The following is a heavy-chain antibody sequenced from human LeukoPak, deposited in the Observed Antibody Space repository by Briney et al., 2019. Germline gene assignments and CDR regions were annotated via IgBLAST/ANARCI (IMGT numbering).Heavy chain of an antibody. D-gene: IGHD2-8*01. CDR1: GYSISSGYY. J-gene: IGHJ4*02. CDR3: ARDERNGAAVDY. Sequence: PSETLSLTCTVSGYSISSGYYWGWIRQPPGKGLEWIGSIYHSGSTYYNPSLKSRVTISVDTSKNQFSLKLSSVTAADTAVYYRARDERNGAAVDYWGQGTLVTVSS. CDR2: IYHSGST. V-gene: IGHV4-38-2*02.